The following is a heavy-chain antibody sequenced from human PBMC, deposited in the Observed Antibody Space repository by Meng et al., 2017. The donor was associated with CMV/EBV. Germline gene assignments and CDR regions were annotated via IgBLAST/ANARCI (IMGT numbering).Heavy chain of an antibody. D-gene: IGHD2-8*01. Sequence: GESLKISCAASGFTFSSYSMNWVRQAPGKGLEWVAVISYDGSNKYYADSVKGRFTISRDNSKNTLYLQMNSLRAEDTAVYYRARDTYCTNGVCYVEGFDYWGQGTLVTVSS. CDR2: ISYDGSNK. V-gene: IGHV3-30*03. CDR1: GFTFSSYS. J-gene: IGHJ4*02. CDR3: ARDTYCTNGVCYVEGFDY.